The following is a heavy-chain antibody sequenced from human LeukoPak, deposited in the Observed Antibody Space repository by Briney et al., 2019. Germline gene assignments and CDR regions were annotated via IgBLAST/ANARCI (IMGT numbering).Heavy chain of an antibody. D-gene: IGHD6-13*01. J-gene: IGHJ5*02. CDR2: ISGSSSYT. Sequence: GGSLRLSCAASGFTFSDYYMSWIRQAPGKGLEWISHISGSSSYTNYADSVKGRFTISRDNAENSLYLQMNSLRVEDTAVYYCARDNQQLGRFDPWGQGTQVTVSS. CDR3: ARDNQQLGRFDP. CDR1: GFTFSDYY. V-gene: IGHV3-11*05.